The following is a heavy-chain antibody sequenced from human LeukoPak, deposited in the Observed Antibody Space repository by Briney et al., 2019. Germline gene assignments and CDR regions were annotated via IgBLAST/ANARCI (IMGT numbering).Heavy chain of an antibody. D-gene: IGHD4-17*01. Sequence: SETLSLTCTVSGGSISSGGYYWSWIRQHPGKGLEWIGYIYYSGSTYYNPSLKSRVTISVDTSKNQFSLKLSSVTAADTAVYYCARHQTTVVEYYFDYWGQGTLVTVSS. V-gene: IGHV4-31*03. J-gene: IGHJ4*02. CDR3: ARHQTTVVEYYFDY. CDR2: IYYSGST. CDR1: GGSISSGGYY.